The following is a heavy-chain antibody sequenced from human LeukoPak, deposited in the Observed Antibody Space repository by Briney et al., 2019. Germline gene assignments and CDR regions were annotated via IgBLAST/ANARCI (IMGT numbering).Heavy chain of an antibody. V-gene: IGHV4-59*01. Sequence: SETLSLTCTVSGGAISSYYWSWIRQPPGKGLEWIGYIYYSGSTNYNPSLKSRVTISVDTSKNQFSLKLSSVTAADTAVYYCAGASYDSSGVHWGQGTLVTVSS. CDR1: GGAISSYY. CDR2: IYYSGST. D-gene: IGHD3-22*01. J-gene: IGHJ4*02. CDR3: AGASYDSSGVH.